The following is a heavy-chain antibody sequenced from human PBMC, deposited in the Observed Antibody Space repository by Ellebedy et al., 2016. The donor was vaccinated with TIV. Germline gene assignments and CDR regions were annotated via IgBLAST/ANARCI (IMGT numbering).Heavy chain of an antibody. D-gene: IGHD3-10*01. J-gene: IGHJ4*02. CDR1: GYTFTSYD. CDR2: INPSGGST. CDR3: ARDPSGGPVDY. Sequence: ASVKVSXXASGYTFTSYDINWVRQATGQGLEWMGIINPSGGSTSYAQKFQGRVTMTRDTSTSTVYMELSSLRSEDTAVYYCARDPSGGPVDYWGQGTPVTVSS. V-gene: IGHV1-46*01.